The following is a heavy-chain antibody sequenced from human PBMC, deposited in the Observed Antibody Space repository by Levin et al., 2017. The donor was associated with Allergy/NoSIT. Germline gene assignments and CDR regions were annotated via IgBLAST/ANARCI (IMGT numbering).Heavy chain of an antibody. J-gene: IGHJ4*02. Sequence: GGSLRLSCKASGYTFISYGFSWVRQAPGQGLEWMGWISAHNGNTNYAQNLQGRVTMTTDTYTSTAYMELRSLRSDDTAVYYCAAYISLVRGVPKYYCDYWGQGTLVTVSS. D-gene: IGHD3-10*01. V-gene: IGHV1-18*01. CDR3: AAYISLVRGVPKYYCDY. CDR2: ISAHNGNT. CDR1: GYTFISYG.